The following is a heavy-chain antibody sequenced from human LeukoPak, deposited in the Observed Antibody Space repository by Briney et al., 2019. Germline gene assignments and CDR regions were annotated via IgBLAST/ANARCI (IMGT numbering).Heavy chain of an antibody. D-gene: IGHD2-2*01. CDR2: ISAYNGNT. CDR3: ARDGVVVPGATNYYGMDV. CDR1: GYTFTSYG. V-gene: IGHV1-18*01. J-gene: IGHJ6*02. Sequence: ASVKVSCKASGYTFTSYGISWVRQAPGQGLERMGWISAYNGNTNYAQKLQGRVTVTTDTSTSTAYMEVRSLRSDDTAVYYCARDGVVVPGATNYYGMDVWGQGTTVTVSS.